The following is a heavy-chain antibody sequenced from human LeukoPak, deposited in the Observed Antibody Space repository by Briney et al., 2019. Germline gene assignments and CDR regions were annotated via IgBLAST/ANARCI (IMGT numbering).Heavy chain of an antibody. J-gene: IGHJ4*02. Sequence: PSETLSLTCTVSGDSVSSRTYFWGWVRQPPGEGLEWIATLYYTGSADFNPSLKSRVTISVDTSKNQFSLNLNSVTAADTAVYFCARDEGSAYPFDYWGQGTLVTVSS. V-gene: IGHV4-39*07. D-gene: IGHD2-15*01. CDR1: GDSVSSRTYF. CDR2: LYYTGSA. CDR3: ARDEGSAYPFDY.